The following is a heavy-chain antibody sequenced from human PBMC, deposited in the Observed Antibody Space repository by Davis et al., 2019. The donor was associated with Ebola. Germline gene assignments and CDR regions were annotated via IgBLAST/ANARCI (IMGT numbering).Heavy chain of an antibody. J-gene: IGHJ4*02. Sequence: PSETLSLTCTVSGGPISSYYWSWIRQPPGKGLEWIGYIYYSGSTNYNPSLKSRVTISVDTSKNQFSLKLSSVTAADTAVYYCARALKLETFDYWGLGTLVTVSS. CDR2: IYYSGST. V-gene: IGHV4-59*01. CDR1: GGPISSYY. D-gene: IGHD1-1*01. CDR3: ARALKLETFDY.